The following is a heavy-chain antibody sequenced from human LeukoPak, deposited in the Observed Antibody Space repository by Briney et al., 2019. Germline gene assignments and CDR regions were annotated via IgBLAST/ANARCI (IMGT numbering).Heavy chain of an antibody. V-gene: IGHV1-69*01. CDR2: IIPIFGTA. Sequence: SVKVSCKASGGAFSSYAISWVRQAPGQGLEWMGGIIPIFGTANYAQKFQGRVTITADESTSTAYMELSSLRSEDTAVYYCARDRTWGSYRTFDYWGQGTLVTVSS. CDR1: GGAFSSYA. J-gene: IGHJ4*02. CDR3: ARDRTWGSYRTFDY. D-gene: IGHD3-16*02.